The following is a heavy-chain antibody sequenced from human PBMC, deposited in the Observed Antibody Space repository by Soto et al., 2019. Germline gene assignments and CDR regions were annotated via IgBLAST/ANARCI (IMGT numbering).Heavy chain of an antibody. D-gene: IGHD1-1*01. J-gene: IGHJ4*02. CDR3: ANNDDGADY. V-gene: IGHV3-23*01. CDR1: GLTFSGSA. Sequence: GGSLRLSCVAAGLTFSGSAMHWVRQAPGKGLEWVSAISGSGGITYYADSVKGRFTISRDNSKNTLYLQMNSLRAEDTDVYYCANNDDGADYWAQGTLVTVSS. CDR2: ISGSGGIT.